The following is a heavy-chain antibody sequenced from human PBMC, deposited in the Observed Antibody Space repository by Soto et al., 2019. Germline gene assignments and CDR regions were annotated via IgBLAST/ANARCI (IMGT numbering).Heavy chain of an antibody. J-gene: IGHJ3*02. D-gene: IGHD3-9*01. V-gene: IGHV1-18*01. CDR1: GYTFTSYG. Sequence: ASVKVSCKASGYTFTSYGISWVRQAPGQGLEWMGWISAYNGNTNYAQKLQGRVTMTTDTSTSTAYMELRSLRSDDTAVYYCASDILTGYYTHLAFDIWGQGTMVTVS. CDR2: ISAYNGNT. CDR3: ASDILTGYYTHLAFDI.